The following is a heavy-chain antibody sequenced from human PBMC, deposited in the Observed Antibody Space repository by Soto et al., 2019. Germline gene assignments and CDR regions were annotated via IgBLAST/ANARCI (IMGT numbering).Heavy chain of an antibody. J-gene: IGHJ4*02. CDR3: VNDYSGWLSG. CDR1: GGSISSVNW. D-gene: IGHD6-19*01. Sequence: QVQLQESGPGLVKPSGTLSLTCAVSGGSISSVNWWSWVRQPPGKGLEWIGEISHSGSTNYNPSLKRRVTLSVDKSKNQTSLTLNSVTAADTAVYYCVNDYSGWLSGWGQGTVVTVSS. CDR2: ISHSGST. V-gene: IGHV4-4*02.